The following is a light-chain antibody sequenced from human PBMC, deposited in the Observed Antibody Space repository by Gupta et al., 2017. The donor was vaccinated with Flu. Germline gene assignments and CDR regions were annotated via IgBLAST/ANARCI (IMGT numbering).Light chain of an antibody. CDR1: SSNIGRNT. Sequence: QSVLSQPPSASGTPGQRVTIPCSGSSSNIGRNTANWYQQFPGTAPKLLMYSNDHRPSGVPDRFPGSKSGTSASLAISGLQSEDEADYYCAAWDDSLNGHVFGPGTRVTVL. CDR3: AAWDDSLNGHV. V-gene: IGLV1-44*01. J-gene: IGLJ1*01. CDR2: SND.